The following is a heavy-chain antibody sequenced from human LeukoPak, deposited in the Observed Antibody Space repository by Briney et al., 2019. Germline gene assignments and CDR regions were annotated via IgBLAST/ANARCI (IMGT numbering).Heavy chain of an antibody. J-gene: IGHJ4*02. CDR3: ARAAYGSTYLFDS. CDR1: GGSIRSYY. Sequence: SETLSLTCTVSGGSIRSYYWSWIRQPPGKGLEWLAYIYYSGSTNYNPSLKSRVTISVDTSKNQFSLKVTSVTAADTAIYYCARAAYGSTYLFDSWGQGTLVTVSS. D-gene: IGHD6-13*01. CDR2: IYYSGST. V-gene: IGHV4-59*01.